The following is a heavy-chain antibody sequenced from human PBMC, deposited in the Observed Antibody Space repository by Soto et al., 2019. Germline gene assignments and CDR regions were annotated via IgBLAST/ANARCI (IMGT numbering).Heavy chain of an antibody. CDR2: THHSGST. J-gene: IGHJ4*02. CDR1: GGSLSGNY. D-gene: IGHD2-21*02. Sequence: QAQLQQWGTGLLKPSETLSLTCAVYGGSLSGNYWCWIRQPPGKGLEWSGETHHSGSTAYNPSLKSRVTMSVDTSRNQFSLKLNSVTAADTAVYYCATITAAIHLNYWSQGTLVNVPS. CDR3: ATITAAIHLNY. V-gene: IGHV4-34*01.